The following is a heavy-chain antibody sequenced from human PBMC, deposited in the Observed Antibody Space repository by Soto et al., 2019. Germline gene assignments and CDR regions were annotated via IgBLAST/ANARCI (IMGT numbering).Heavy chain of an antibody. CDR2: IFYDGYT. D-gene: IGHD6-13*01. Sequence: QVQLQESGPGLVMPSETLSLTCTVSGDSISGSPYFWGWIRQPPGKRLEWIGSIFYDGYTLYTPSLKSRVTISVGTSQNRFSLKPASVAAADTAIYFCARLQAAVPHYWCQGILVTVSS. CDR1: GDSISGSPYF. J-gene: IGHJ4*02. V-gene: IGHV4-39*01. CDR3: ARLQAAVPHY.